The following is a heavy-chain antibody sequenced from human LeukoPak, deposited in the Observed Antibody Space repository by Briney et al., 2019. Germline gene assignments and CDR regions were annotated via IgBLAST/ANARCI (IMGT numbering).Heavy chain of an antibody. CDR2: INHSGST. CDR3: ARALYGDYPYYYYYMDV. J-gene: IGHJ6*03. Sequence: SETLSLTCAVYGGSFSGYYWSWIRQPPGKGLEWIGEINHSGSTNYNPSLKSRVTISVDTSKNQFSLTVNAVTTADTAVYYCARALYGDYPYYYYYMDVWGKGTTVTISS. CDR1: GGSFSGYY. V-gene: IGHV4-34*01. D-gene: IGHD4-17*01.